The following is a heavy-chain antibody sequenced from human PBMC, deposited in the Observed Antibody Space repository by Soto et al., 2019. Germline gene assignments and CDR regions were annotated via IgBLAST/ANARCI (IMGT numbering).Heavy chain of an antibody. D-gene: IGHD3-22*01. V-gene: IGHV1-46*01. J-gene: IGHJ4*02. CDR1: GFTFTTYY. CDR3: ARVPYDTTGYYAF. Sequence: GASVKVSCKTSGFTFTTYYIHWVRQAPGRGLEWMGMIDPSGGSTTYAQKFQGRITMTSDMSTSTVYMELSSLRSEDTAVYYCARVPYDTTGYYAFWGQGTLVTVSS. CDR2: IDPSGGST.